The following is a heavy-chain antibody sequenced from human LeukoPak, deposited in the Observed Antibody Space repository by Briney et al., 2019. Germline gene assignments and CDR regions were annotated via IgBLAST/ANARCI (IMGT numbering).Heavy chain of an antibody. V-gene: IGHV4-59*01. CDR2: IYYSGST. CDR3: ARLNPYYYYMDV. Sequence: PSETLSLTCTVSGDSFSNYYWSWIRQPPGKGLEWIGYIYYSGSTNYNPSLKSRVTISVDTSKNQFSLKLSSVTAADTAVYYCARLNPYYYYMDVWGKGTTVTVSS. J-gene: IGHJ6*03. CDR1: GDSFSNYY.